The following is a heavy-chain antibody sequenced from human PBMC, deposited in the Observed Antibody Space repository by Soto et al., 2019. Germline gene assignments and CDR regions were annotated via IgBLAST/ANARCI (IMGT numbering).Heavy chain of an antibody. CDR3: TRDFLPSSRDFDY. V-gene: IGHV3-74*01. Sequence: GSLRLSCAASGFAFSSYWMHWVRQAPGKGLVWVSRISSDGSSTLYADSVKGRFTISRDNAKNTLYLQMNSLRAEDTAVYPCTRDFLPSSRDFDYWGKGTPVTVP. J-gene: IGHJ4*02. D-gene: IGHD3-3*01. CDR2: ISSDGSST. CDR1: GFAFSSYW.